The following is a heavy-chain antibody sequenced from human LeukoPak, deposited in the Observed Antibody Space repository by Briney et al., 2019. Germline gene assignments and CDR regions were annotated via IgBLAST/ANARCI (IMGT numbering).Heavy chain of an antibody. Sequence: SETLSLTCTVSGDSFTSVTDYWAWIRQPPGKGLEWIGSIYYSGSTYYNPSLKSRVTISVDTSKNQFSLKLTSVTAADTAVYYCARVLTYSSGWYIGYWGQGTLVTVSS. D-gene: IGHD6-19*01. J-gene: IGHJ4*02. V-gene: IGHV4-39*07. CDR1: GDSFTSVTDY. CDR2: IYYSGST. CDR3: ARVLTYSSGWYIGY.